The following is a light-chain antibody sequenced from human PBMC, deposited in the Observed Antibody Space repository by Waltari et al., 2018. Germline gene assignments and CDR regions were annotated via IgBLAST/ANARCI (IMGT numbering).Light chain of an antibody. CDR1: SSDDGGYDH. J-gene: IGLJ1*01. V-gene: IGLV2-11*01. CDR2: DVT. Sequence: QSALTQPRSVSGSPGQSVTISCPGTSSDDGGYDHVSWHQQHPDKAPKLIIFDVTKRPSGVPDRFSGSKSGNTASLTISGLQADDEADYYCFSYAGRYTYIFGTGTKVTVL. CDR3: FSYAGRYTYI.